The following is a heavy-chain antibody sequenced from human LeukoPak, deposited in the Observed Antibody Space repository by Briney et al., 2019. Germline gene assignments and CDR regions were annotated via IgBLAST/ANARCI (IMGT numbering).Heavy chain of an antibody. Sequence: GASVKVSCKASGYTFTGYYMHWVRQAPGQGLEWMGWINPNSGGTNYAQKFQGRVTMTRDASISTAYMELSRLRSDDTAVYYCAREPYGDSVFDYWGQGTLVTVSS. V-gene: IGHV1-2*02. CDR3: AREPYGDSVFDY. CDR1: GYTFTGYY. CDR2: INPNSGGT. J-gene: IGHJ4*02. D-gene: IGHD4-17*01.